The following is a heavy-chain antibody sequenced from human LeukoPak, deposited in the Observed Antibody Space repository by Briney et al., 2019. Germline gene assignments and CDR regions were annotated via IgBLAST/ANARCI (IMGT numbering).Heavy chain of an antibody. D-gene: IGHD3-10*01. CDR2: MYYSGSP. V-gene: IGHV4-59*01. J-gene: IGHJ3*02. Sequence: PSETLSLTCTVSGGSISGYYWSWIRQPPGKGLEWIGYMYYSGSPNYNPSLKSRVTISVDTSKNQFSLKLSSVTAADTAVYYCARSDYYGSGPHAFDIWGQGTMVTVSS. CDR1: GGSISGYY. CDR3: ARSDYYGSGPHAFDI.